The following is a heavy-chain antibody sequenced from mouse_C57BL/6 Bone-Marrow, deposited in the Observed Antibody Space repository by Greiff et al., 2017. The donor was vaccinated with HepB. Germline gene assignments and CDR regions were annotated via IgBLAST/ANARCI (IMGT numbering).Heavy chain of an antibody. CDR1: GFTFTDYY. J-gene: IGHJ1*03. CDR3: ARSLITTVVVHWYFDV. D-gene: IGHD1-1*01. V-gene: IGHV7-3*01. Sequence: EVQGVESGGGLVQPGGSLSLSCAASGFTFTDYYMSWVRQPPGKALEWLGFIRNKANGYTTEYSASVKGRFTISRDNSQSILYLQMNALRAEDSATYYCARSLITTVVVHWYFDVWGTGTTVTVSS. CDR2: IRNKANGYTT.